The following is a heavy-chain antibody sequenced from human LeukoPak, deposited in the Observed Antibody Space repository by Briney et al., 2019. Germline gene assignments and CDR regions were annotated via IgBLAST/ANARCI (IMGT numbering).Heavy chain of an antibody. CDR3: ARPDEMATITGFDY. CDR1: GYTFTNYG. V-gene: IGHV7-4-1*02. J-gene: IGHJ4*02. Sequence: ASVKVSCKASGYTFTNYGMNWLRQAPGQGLEWMGWINTNTGNPTYAQGFTGRFVFSLDTSVSTTYLQISSLKAEDTAVYYCARPDEMATITGFDYWSQGTLVTVSS. CDR2: INTNTGNP. D-gene: IGHD5-24*01.